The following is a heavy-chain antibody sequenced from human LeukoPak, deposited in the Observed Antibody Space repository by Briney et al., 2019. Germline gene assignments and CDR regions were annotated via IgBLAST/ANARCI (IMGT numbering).Heavy chain of an antibody. J-gene: IGHJ3*02. CDR2: ISGSGGST. CDR3: AKDLSSGWPSSAFDI. Sequence: GSLRLSCAASRFTFTNYAMAWVRHRQATGQGLEWVSEISGSGGSTYYADSVKGRFTISRDNSKNTLYLQMNSLTVEDTAVYYCAKDLSSGWPSSAFDIWGQGTMVTVSS. V-gene: IGHV3-23*01. D-gene: IGHD6-19*01. CDR1: RFTFTNYA.